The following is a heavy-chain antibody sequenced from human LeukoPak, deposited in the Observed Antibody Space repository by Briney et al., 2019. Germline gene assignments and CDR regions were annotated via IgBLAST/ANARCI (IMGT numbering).Heavy chain of an antibody. CDR2: ISDDGINK. CDR1: GFTFSSYS. V-gene: IGHV3-30-3*01. Sequence: PGGSLRLSCAASGFTFSSYSMHWVRPAPGKGLEWVAVISDDGINKYYADSVKGRFTISRDNSRNTLYLQMNSLRAEDTAVYYCARDYGGNSDFDYWGQGTLVTVSS. CDR3: ARDYGGNSDFDY. J-gene: IGHJ4*02. D-gene: IGHD4-23*01.